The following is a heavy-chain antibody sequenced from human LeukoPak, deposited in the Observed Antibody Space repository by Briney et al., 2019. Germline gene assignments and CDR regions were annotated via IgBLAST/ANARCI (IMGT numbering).Heavy chain of an antibody. CDR2: IYTSGST. J-gene: IGHJ3*02. V-gene: IGHV4-61*02. D-gene: IGHD3-3*01. CDR3: AAGRFPRLDDAFDI. Sequence: SETLSLTCTVSGGSISSGSYYWSWIRQPAGKGLEWIGRIYTSGSTNYNPSLKSRVTISVDTSKNQFSLKLSSVTAADTAVYYCAAGRFPRLDDAFDIWGQGTMVTVSS. CDR1: GGSISSGSYY.